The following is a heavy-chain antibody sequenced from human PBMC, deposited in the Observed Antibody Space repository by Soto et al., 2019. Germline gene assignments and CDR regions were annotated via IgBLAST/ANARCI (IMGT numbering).Heavy chain of an antibody. CDR3: AKCRYRGYYGMDV. Sequence: PGGSLRLSFAASGFTFSSYGMHWVRQAPGKGLEWVEVISYDGSNKYYAYSVKGLFTISRDNSKNKLYLQMNSLTAEDTAVYYCAKCRYRGYYGMDVCGQGTTVTV. V-gene: IGHV3-30*18. D-gene: IGHD1-26*01. CDR2: ISYDGSNK. CDR1: GFTFSSYG. J-gene: IGHJ6*02.